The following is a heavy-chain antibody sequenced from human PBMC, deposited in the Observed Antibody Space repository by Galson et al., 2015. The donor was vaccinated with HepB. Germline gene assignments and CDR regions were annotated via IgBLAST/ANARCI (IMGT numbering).Heavy chain of an antibody. V-gene: IGHV4-59*13. D-gene: IGHD2-21*02. J-gene: IGHJ3*02. CDR2: ISYTGTT. CDR1: GGSINNYY. Sequence: SETLSLTCSVSGGSINNYYWSWIRQLPGKGLEWIGYISYTGTTAYNPSLRSRVTISADTSKSQFSLKLNSVTAADTAVYSCARSDKSGGDPFDCFDRWGQGTMVTVSS. CDR3: ARSDKSGGDPFDCFDR.